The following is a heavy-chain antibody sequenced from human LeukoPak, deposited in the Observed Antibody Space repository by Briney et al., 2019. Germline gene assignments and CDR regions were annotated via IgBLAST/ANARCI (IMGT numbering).Heavy chain of an antibody. Sequence: GGSLRLSCAASGFTFSSYSMNWVRQAPGKGLEWVSYISSSSSTIYYADSVKGRFTISRDNAKNSLYLQMNSLRAEDTAVYYCTRHPLMDDYGESLEYFQHWGQGTLVTVSS. J-gene: IGHJ1*01. CDR1: GFTFSSYS. CDR2: ISSSSSTI. D-gene: IGHD4-17*01. CDR3: TRHPLMDDYGESLEYFQH. V-gene: IGHV3-48*01.